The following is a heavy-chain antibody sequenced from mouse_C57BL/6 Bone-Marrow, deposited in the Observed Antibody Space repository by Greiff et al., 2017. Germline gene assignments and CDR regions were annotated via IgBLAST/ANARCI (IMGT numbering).Heavy chain of an antibody. J-gene: IGHJ4*01. D-gene: IGHD2-1*01. V-gene: IGHV1-19*01. CDR2: INPYNGGT. CDR1: GYTFTDYY. Sequence: EVHLVESGPVLVKPGASVKMSCKASGYTFTDYYMNWVKQSHGKSLEWIGVINPYNGGTSYNQKFKGKATLTVDKSSSTAYMELNSLTSEDSAVYYCARRGNPYAMDYWGQGTSVTVSS. CDR3: ARRGNPYAMDY.